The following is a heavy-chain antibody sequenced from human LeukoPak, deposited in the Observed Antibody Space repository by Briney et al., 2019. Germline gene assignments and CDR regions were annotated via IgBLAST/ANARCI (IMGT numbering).Heavy chain of an antibody. Sequence: GGSLRLSCAASGFTFSSHWMHWVRQAPGKGLVWVSRINSDGSSISYADSVKGRFTISRDNAKNSLYLQMNSLRAEDTAVYYCARDREISYSSGWLLAYWGQGTLVTVSS. V-gene: IGHV3-74*01. CDR2: INSDGSSI. CDR3: ARDREISYSSGWLLAY. CDR1: GFTFSSHW. D-gene: IGHD6-19*01. J-gene: IGHJ4*02.